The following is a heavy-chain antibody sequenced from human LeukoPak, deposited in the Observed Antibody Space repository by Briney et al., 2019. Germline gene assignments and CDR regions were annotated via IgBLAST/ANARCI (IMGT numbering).Heavy chain of an antibody. J-gene: IGHJ4*02. CDR2: IYYSGST. CDR1: GASISNYY. Sequence: SETLSLTCTVSGASISNYYWTWIRQPPGKGLEWIAYIYYSGSTDYNPSLKSRVTISVDTSKNQFSLKLSSVTAADTAVYYCATKGGSGSSYFDYWGQGTLVTVSS. CDR3: ATKGGSGSSYFDY. D-gene: IGHD3-10*01. V-gene: IGHV4-59*08.